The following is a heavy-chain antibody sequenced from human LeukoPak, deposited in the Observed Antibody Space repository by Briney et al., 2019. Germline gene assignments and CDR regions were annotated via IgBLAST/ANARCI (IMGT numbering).Heavy chain of an antibody. V-gene: IGHV1-24*01. CDR3: ATGYGVVDNFDY. CDR1: GYTLTELS. CDR2: FDPEDGET. D-gene: IGHD2-2*01. Sequence: ASVKVSCKVSGYTLTELSMHWVRQAPGKGLEWMGGFDPEDGETIYAQKFQGRVTMTEDTSTDTAYMELSSLGSEDTAVYYCATGYGVVDNFDYWGQGTLVTVSS. J-gene: IGHJ4*02.